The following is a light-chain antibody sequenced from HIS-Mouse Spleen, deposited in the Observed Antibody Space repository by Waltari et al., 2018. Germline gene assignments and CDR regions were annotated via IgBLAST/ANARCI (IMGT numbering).Light chain of an antibody. CDR3: YSTDSSGNHRV. V-gene: IGLV3-10*01. Sequence: SYELTQPPSVSASPGQTARSTCPGDALPKKYPYWYQQKSGQAPVLVIYEDSKRPSGIPERFSGSSSGTMATLTISGAQVEDEADYYCYSTDSSGNHRVFGGGTKLTVL. J-gene: IGLJ2*01. CDR2: EDS. CDR1: ALPKKY.